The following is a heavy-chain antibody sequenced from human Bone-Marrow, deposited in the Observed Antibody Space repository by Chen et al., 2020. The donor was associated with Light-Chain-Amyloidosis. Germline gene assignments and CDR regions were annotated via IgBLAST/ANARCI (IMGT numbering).Heavy chain of an antibody. CDR3: ARRTDGYNFDY. D-gene: IGHD5-12*01. J-gene: IGHJ4*02. CDR2: IYPDDSDA. Sequence: EQSGPEVKKPGESLKISCKGSGYTFPNYWVGWVRQMPGKGLEWMGVIYPDDSDARYSPSFEGQVTISANKSLTTAYLQWRSLKASDTAMYYCARRTDGYNFDYWGQGTLVTVSS. CDR1: GYTFPNYW. V-gene: IGHV5-51*01.